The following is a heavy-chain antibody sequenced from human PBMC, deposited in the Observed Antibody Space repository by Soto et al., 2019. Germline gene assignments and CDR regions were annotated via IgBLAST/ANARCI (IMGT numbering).Heavy chain of an antibody. CDR1: GGSISSYY. D-gene: IGHD3-3*01. CDR2: IYYSGST. CDR3: ERGGYDFWSGYYGGASDI. Sequence: SETLSLTCTVSGGSISSYYWSWIRQPPGKGLEWIGYIYYSGSTNYNPSLKSRVTISVDTSKNQFSLKLSSVTAADTAVYYCERGGYDFWSGYYGGASDIWGQGTMVTV. J-gene: IGHJ3*02. V-gene: IGHV4-59*01.